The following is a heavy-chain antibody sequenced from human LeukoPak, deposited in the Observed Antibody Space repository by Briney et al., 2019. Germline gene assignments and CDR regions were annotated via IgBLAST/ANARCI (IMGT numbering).Heavy chain of an antibody. V-gene: IGHV5-51*01. Sequence: GESLKISCKGSGYSFTSYWIGWVRQMPGKGLEWMGFIYPGDSDTRYSPSFQGQVTISADKSISTAYLQWSSLKASDTAMYYCARRIAYCGGDCHPFDYWGQGTLVTVSS. J-gene: IGHJ4*02. CDR1: GYSFTSYW. D-gene: IGHD2-21*02. CDR3: ARRIAYCGGDCHPFDY. CDR2: IYPGDSDT.